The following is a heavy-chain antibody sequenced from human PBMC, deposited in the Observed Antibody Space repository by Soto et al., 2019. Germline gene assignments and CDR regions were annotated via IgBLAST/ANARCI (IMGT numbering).Heavy chain of an antibody. D-gene: IGHD5-18*01. Sequence: PSETLSLTCAFYGLSFSGYYWSWIRQPPGKGLEWIGEINHSGSTNYNPSLKSRVTISVDTSKNQFSLKLSSVTAADTAVYYCARGWSLYSYGSAVYGMDVWGQGTTVTVSS. CDR2: INHSGST. CDR1: GLSFSGYY. CDR3: ARGWSLYSYGSAVYGMDV. J-gene: IGHJ6*02. V-gene: IGHV4-34*01.